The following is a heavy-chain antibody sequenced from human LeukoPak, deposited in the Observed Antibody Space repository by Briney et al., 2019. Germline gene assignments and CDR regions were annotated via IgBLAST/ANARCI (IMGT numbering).Heavy chain of an antibody. D-gene: IGHD6-19*01. CDR1: GFTFSSYG. CDR3: ARDQSSGWSHFTLNAFDI. V-gene: IGHV3-30*02. CDR2: IRYDGSNK. Sequence: PGGSLRLSCAASGFTFSSYGMHWVRQAPGKGLEWVAFIRYDGSNKYYADSVKGRFTISRDNSKNTLYLQMNSLRAEDTAVYYCARDQSSGWSHFTLNAFDIWGQGTMVTVSS. J-gene: IGHJ3*02.